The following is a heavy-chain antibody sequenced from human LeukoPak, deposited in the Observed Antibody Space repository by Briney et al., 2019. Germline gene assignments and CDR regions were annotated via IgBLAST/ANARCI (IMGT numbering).Heavy chain of an antibody. CDR2: INHSGST. Sequence: SETLSLTCAVYGGSFSGYYWSWIRQPPGKGLEWIGEINHSGSTNYNPSLKSRVTISVDTSKNQFSLKLSSVTAADTAVYYCARHEVDSSGWYLVGRSNNWFDPWGQGTLVTVSS. CDR1: GGSFSGYY. D-gene: IGHD6-19*01. CDR3: ARHEVDSSGWYLVGRSNNWFDP. J-gene: IGHJ5*02. V-gene: IGHV4-34*01.